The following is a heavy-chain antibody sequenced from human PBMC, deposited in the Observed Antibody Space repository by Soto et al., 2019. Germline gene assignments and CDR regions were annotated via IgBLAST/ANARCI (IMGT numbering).Heavy chain of an antibody. CDR1: GFTFSSYA. CDR2: ISYDGSNK. J-gene: IGHJ4*02. D-gene: IGHD6-13*01. V-gene: IGHV3-30-3*01. Sequence: ESGGGVVQPGRSLRLSCAASGFTFSSYAMHWVRQAPGKGLEWVAVISYDGSNKYYADSVKGRFTISRDNSKNTLYLQMNSLRAEDTAVYYCARDLSMGYSSSWLFDYWGQGTLVTVSS. CDR3: ARDLSMGYSSSWLFDY.